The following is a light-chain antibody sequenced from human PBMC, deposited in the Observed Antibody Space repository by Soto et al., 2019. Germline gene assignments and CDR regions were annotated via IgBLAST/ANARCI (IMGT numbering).Light chain of an antibody. CDR3: QLYGSSPLFN. CDR2: GAS. J-gene: IGKJ3*01. CDR1: QSVSSSY. Sequence: EIVLTQSPDTLSLSPGERATLSCRASQSVSSSYLAWYQHKPGQAPRLLIYGASSSATGIQDRFSGSGSGTDFTLIISRLEPEDFAVYYCQLYGSSPLFNFGPGTKVDIK. V-gene: IGKV3-20*01.